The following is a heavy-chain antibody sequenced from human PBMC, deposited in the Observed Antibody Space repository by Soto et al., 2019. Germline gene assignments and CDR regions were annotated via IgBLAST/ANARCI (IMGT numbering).Heavy chain of an antibody. D-gene: IGHD3-16*01. CDR3: AREYVGYYYYGMDV. V-gene: IGHV3-30-3*01. Sequence: QVQLVESGGGVVQSGRSLRLSCAASGFTFSSYAMHWVRQAPGKGLEWVAVISYDGSNKYYEDSVKGRFTISRDNSKNTLDLQMTSLRAEDTAVYYCAREYVGYYYYGMDVWGQGTTVTVSS. CDR1: GFTFSSYA. CDR2: ISYDGSNK. J-gene: IGHJ6*02.